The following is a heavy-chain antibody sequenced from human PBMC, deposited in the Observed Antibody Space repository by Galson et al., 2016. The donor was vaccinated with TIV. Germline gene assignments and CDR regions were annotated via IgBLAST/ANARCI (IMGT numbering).Heavy chain of an antibody. Sequence: SVKVSCKASGGTFSSYAFSWVRQAPGQGLEWMGRIIGMFGTTNYAQKFQGRVTITADELTSTVYMELSGLTSEDTAVYYCARAPGYHDGSAYYPAWGQGTLVTVSS. CDR3: ARAPGYHDGSAYYPA. J-gene: IGHJ5*02. CDR2: IIGMFGTT. V-gene: IGHV1-69*13. D-gene: IGHD3-22*01. CDR1: GGTFSSYA.